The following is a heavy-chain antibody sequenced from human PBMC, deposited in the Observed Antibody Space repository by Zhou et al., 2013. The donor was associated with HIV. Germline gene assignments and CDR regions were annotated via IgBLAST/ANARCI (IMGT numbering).Heavy chain of an antibody. V-gene: IGHV1-2*02. Sequence: QVQLVQSGAEVKKPGASVKVSCKASGYTFTGYYMHWVRQAPGQGLEWMGWINPNSGGTNYAQKFQGRVTMTRDTSISTAYMELSRLRSDDTAVYYCARFPRDGYNNRPYFDLWGRGTLVTVSS. CDR1: GYTFTGYY. CDR3: ARFPRDGYNNRPYFDL. D-gene: IGHD4-4*01. J-gene: IGHJ2*01. CDR2: INPNSGGT.